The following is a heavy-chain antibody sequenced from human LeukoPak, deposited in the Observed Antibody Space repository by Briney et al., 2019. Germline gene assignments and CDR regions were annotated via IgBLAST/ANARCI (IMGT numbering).Heavy chain of an antibody. CDR2: VYTSGST. CDR1: GGSISTFY. V-gene: IGHV4-4*07. Sequence: SETLSLTCTVSGGSISTFYWSWIRQPAGKGLEWIGRVYTSGSTNYNPSLKSRVTMSVDTSKNQFSLKLSSVTAADTAVYYCARMRYGSGSYTYFDYWGQGTLVTVSS. CDR3: ARMRYGSGSYTYFDY. J-gene: IGHJ4*02. D-gene: IGHD3-10*01.